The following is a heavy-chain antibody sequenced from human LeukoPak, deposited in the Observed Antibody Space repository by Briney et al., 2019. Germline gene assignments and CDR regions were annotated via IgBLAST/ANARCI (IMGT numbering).Heavy chain of an antibody. V-gene: IGHV1-69*13. CDR3: ARRGSDIVVVPAAPHYYYGMDV. J-gene: IGHJ6*02. CDR1: GGTFSSYA. CDR2: IIPIFGTA. Sequence: GASVKVSCKASGGTFSSYAISWVRQAPGQGLEWMGGIIPIFGTANYAQKFQGRVTITADESTSTAYMELSSLRPEDTAVYYCARRGSDIVVVPAAPHYYYGMDVWGQGTTVTVSS. D-gene: IGHD2-2*01.